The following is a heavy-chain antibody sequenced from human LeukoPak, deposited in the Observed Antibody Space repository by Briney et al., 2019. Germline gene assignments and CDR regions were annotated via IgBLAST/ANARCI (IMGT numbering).Heavy chain of an antibody. D-gene: IGHD6-19*01. Sequence: ASVKVSCKASGGTFISYAISWVRQAPGQGLEWMGGIIPIFGTANYAQKFQGRVTITADESTSTAYMELSSLRSEDTAVYYCARTSPYSSGWYNWFDPWGQGTLVTVSS. V-gene: IGHV1-69*13. CDR3: ARTSPYSSGWYNWFDP. CDR1: GGTFISYA. J-gene: IGHJ5*02. CDR2: IIPIFGTA.